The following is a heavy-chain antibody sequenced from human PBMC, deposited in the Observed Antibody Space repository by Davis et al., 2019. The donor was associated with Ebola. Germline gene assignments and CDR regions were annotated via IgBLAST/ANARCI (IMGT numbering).Heavy chain of an antibody. CDR1: GFTFSSYG. Sequence: GGSLRLSCAASGFTFSSYGMNWVRRAPGKGLEWVSYISSSGSTIYYADSVKGRFTISRDNAKNSLYLQMNSLRADDTAVYYCAREAVTTFYYYGMDVWGQGTTVTVSS. J-gene: IGHJ6*02. CDR2: ISSSGSTI. D-gene: IGHD4-17*01. CDR3: AREAVTTFYYYGMDV. V-gene: IGHV3-48*04.